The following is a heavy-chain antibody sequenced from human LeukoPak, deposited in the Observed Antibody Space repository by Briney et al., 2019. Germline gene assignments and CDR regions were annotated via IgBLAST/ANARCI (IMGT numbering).Heavy chain of an antibody. CDR1: GGSVSSGRDY. CDR3: ARDWGGYYYFDY. V-gene: IGHV4-61*01. CDR2: IYCSGCT. Sequence: SETLSLTCTVSGGSVSSGRDYWSWIRQPPGKGLECIGYIYCSGCTNYNPSLKSGVTISVDTSKNQFSLKLSAFTAAATASYYCARDWGGYYYFDYWGQGTLVTVSS. D-gene: IGHD3-16*01. J-gene: IGHJ4*02.